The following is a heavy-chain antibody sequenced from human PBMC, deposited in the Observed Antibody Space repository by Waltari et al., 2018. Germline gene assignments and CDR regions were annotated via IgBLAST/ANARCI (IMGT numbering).Heavy chain of an antibody. CDR2: MNPNSGNT. Sequence: QVQLVQSGAEVKKPGSSVKVSCKASGGTFSNDGISWVRQATGQGLEWMGWMNPNSGNTGYAQKFQGRVTMTRNTSISTAYMELSSLRSEDTAVYYWAVPLRLSTDAFDIWGQGTMVTVSS. CDR3: AVPLRLSTDAFDI. J-gene: IGHJ3*02. CDR1: GGTFSNDG. V-gene: IGHV1-8*02. D-gene: IGHD2-2*01.